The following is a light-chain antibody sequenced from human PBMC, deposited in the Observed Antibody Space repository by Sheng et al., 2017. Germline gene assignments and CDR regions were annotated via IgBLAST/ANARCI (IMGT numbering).Light chain of an antibody. J-gene: IGKJ2*01. V-gene: IGKV1D-12*01. CDR2: TTS. Sequence: DIQMTQSPFSVSASVGDRVIITCRASQDISNWLAWYLQTPGKAPRLLIYTTSTLQRGVPSRFSGSGSGTEFTLTISSLQPEDFATYFCQQTHSSPYNFGQGTKLQIK. CDR1: QDISNW. CDR3: QQTHSSPYN.